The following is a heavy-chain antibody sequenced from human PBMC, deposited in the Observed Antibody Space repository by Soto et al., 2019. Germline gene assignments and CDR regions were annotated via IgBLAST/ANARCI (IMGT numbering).Heavy chain of an antibody. CDR3: ARSGGGSHHAFDY. Sequence: QVQLQQWGAGLLKPSETLSLTCGVSGGPLSDYNWSWIRQAPGAGLEWIGEIGPSGATIYNPSLRSRVTFSQVMAKSPFSRRLTSVTAADTAVYHCARSGGGSHHAFDYSGQGAPINVSS. CDR1: GGPLSDYN. CDR2: IGPSGAT. V-gene: IGHV4-34*01. J-gene: IGHJ4*02. D-gene: IGHD2-15*01.